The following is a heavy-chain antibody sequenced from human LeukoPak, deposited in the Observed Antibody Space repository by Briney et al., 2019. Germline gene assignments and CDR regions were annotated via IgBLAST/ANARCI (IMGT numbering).Heavy chain of an antibody. D-gene: IGHD3-16*01. V-gene: IGHV4-38-2*02. CDR2: IYDSGST. CDR3: ARDMIIPGGYYMDV. Sequence: SETLSLTCTVSGYSISSGYYWGWIRQPPGKGLEWIGSIYDSGSTYYNPSLKSRVTISVDTSKNQFSLKLSSVTAADTAVYYCARDMIIPGGYYMDVWGKGTTVTVSS. CDR1: GYSISSGYY. J-gene: IGHJ6*03.